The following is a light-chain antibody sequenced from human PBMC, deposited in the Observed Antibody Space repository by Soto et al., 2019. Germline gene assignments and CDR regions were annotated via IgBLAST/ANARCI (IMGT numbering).Light chain of an antibody. Sequence: DIQMTQYPSTLSASVGDIVTITCRASQSISMWLAWYQQKPGKAPNLLIYKAFSLEGGVPSRFSGSASATEFSLTISSRQPDDFATYFCLQYNHYPLTCGGGTRVEIK. V-gene: IGKV1-5*03. CDR2: KAF. CDR3: LQYNHYPLT. CDR1: QSISMW. J-gene: IGKJ4*02.